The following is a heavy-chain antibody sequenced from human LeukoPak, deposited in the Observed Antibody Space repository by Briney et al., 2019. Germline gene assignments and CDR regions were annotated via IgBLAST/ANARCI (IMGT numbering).Heavy chain of an antibody. V-gene: IGHV4-30-4*01. CDR3: AGKRGWRYGMDV. D-gene: IGHD2-15*01. CDR2: IYYSGST. Sequence: SETLSLTCTVSGGSISSGDYYWSWLRQPPGKGLEWIGYIYYSGSTYYNPSLKSRVTISVDTSKNQFSLKLSSVTAADTAVYYCAGKRGWRYGMDVWGQGTTVTVSS. CDR1: GGSISSGDYY. J-gene: IGHJ6*02.